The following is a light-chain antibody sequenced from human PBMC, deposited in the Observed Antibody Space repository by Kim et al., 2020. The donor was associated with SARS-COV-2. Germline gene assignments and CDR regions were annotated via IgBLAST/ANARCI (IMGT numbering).Light chain of an antibody. CDR3: QQCSIWPPT. V-gene: IGKV3-11*01. CDR2: DAS. Sequence: EVVLTQSPATLSLSPGERATLSCRASQSVSSYLAWYQQKPGQAPRLLIYDASSRATGIPARFSGSGSGTDFTLTISSLEPEDFAVYYCQQCSIWPPTFGGGTKLEI. J-gene: IGKJ4*01. CDR1: QSVSSY.